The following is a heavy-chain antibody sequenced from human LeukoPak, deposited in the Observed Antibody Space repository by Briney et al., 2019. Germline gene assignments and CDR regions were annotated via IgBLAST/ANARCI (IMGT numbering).Heavy chain of an antibody. J-gene: IGHJ4*02. CDR1: GYTFTSYY. CDR2: INPNSGGT. D-gene: IGHD1-14*01. CDR3: ARDYPELGFDY. V-gene: IGHV1-2*04. Sequence: ASVKVSCKASGYTFTSYYMHWVRQAPGQGLEWMGWINPNSGGTNYAQKFQGWVTMTRDTSISTAYMELSRLRSDDTAVYYCARDYPELGFDYWGQGTLVTVSS.